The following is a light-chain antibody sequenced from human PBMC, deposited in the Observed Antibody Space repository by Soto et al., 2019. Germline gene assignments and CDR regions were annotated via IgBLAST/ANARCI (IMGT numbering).Light chain of an antibody. CDR3: QQSYSTPPT. J-gene: IGKJ5*01. CDR2: AAS. V-gene: IGKV1-39*01. Sequence: DIQMTQSPSSLSASVGDRVTITCRASQSISSYLNWYQQKPGKAPKLLIYAASSLQSGVPSRFSGSRSGTDFTLTISSLQPEDFATYYCQQSYSTPPTFGQGTRL. CDR1: QSISSY.